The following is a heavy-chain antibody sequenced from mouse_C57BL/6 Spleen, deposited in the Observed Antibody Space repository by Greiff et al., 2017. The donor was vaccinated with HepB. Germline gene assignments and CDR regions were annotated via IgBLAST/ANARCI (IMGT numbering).Heavy chain of an antibody. CDR1: GYTFTDYN. Sequence: EVQLVESGPELVKPGASVKMSCKASGYTFTDYNMHWVKQSHGKSLEWIGYINPNNGGTSYNQKFKGKATLTVNKSSSTANMELRSLTSEDSAVYYCARGYYGSSLFAYWGQGTLVTVSA. D-gene: IGHD1-1*01. J-gene: IGHJ3*01. V-gene: IGHV1-22*01. CDR2: INPNNGGT. CDR3: ARGYYGSSLFAY.